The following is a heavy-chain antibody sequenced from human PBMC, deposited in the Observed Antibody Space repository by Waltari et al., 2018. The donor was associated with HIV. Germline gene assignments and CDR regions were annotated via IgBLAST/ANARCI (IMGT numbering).Heavy chain of an antibody. V-gene: IGHV4-39*01. CDR2: MVYSGRT. CDR1: GGSINSTSYY. D-gene: IGHD3-10*01. J-gene: IGHJ5*02. Sequence: QLQLQESGPGLVKPSETLSLICSISGGSINSTSYYWGRIRQPQGKGLEWIGSMVYSGRTYYNPSLKSRVTISVDTSKNQFSLKLSSVTAADTALYYCARQAYYYGSGSANWFDPWGQGTLVTVSS. CDR3: ARQAYYYGSGSANWFDP.